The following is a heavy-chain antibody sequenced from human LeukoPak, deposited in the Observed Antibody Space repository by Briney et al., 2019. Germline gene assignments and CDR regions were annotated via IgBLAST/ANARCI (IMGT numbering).Heavy chain of an antibody. D-gene: IGHD3-22*01. CDR2: ISSSGST. V-gene: IGHV4-61*02. Sequence: PSQTLSLTCTVSGDSISSGDYYWSWIRQPAGKGLEWIGRISSSGSTNYNPSLKSRVTLSVDTAKNQFSLKLSAVTAADPAVFFCARGPYSYDSSGAFDIWGQGAMVTVSS. CDR1: GDSISSGDYY. CDR3: ARGPYSYDSSGAFDI. J-gene: IGHJ3*02.